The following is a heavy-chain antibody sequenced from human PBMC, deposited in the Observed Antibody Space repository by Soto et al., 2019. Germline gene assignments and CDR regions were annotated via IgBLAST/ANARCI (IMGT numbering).Heavy chain of an antibody. CDR3: ARAGPYDFWSGYPFEY. CDR1: GGSISSGGHY. CDR2: IYYTGST. D-gene: IGHD3-3*01. Sequence: QVQLQESGPGLVKPSQTVSLTCSVSGGSISSGGHYWSWIRQHPGKGLEWIGYIYYTGSTYYNPSLTSRVSISVYTSENQFSLKLRSVTAADTAVYYCARAGPYDFWSGYPFEYWGQGTLVTVSS. J-gene: IGHJ4*02. V-gene: IGHV4-31*03.